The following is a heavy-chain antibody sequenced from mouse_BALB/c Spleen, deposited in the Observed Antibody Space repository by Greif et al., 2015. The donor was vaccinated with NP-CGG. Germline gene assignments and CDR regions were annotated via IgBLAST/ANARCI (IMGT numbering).Heavy chain of an antibody. CDR2: IDPENGDT. J-gene: IGHJ2*01. V-gene: IGHV14-4*02. Sequence: VQLQQSGAGLVRSGASVKLSCTASGFNIKDYYMHWVKQRPEQGLEWIGWIDPENGDTEYAPKFQGKATMTADTSSNTAYLQLSSLTSEDTAVYYCKNGYDGGGLDYWGQGTTLTVSS. D-gene: IGHD2-2*01. CDR1: GFNIKDYY. CDR3: KNGYDGGGLDY.